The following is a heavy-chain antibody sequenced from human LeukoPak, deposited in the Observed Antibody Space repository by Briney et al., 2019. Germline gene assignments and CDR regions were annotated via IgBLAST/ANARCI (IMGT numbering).Heavy chain of an antibody. V-gene: IGHV3-23*01. D-gene: IGHD6-13*01. J-gene: IGHJ4*02. CDR3: AKGQVIAAAGICDY. Sequence: GGSLSLSCAASGFTFSSYEMSWVRQAPGKGLEWVSAISGSGGSTYYADSVKGRFTISRDNSKNTLYLQMNSLRAEDTAVYYCAKGQVIAAAGICDYWGQGTLVTISS. CDR2: ISGSGGST. CDR1: GFTFSSYE.